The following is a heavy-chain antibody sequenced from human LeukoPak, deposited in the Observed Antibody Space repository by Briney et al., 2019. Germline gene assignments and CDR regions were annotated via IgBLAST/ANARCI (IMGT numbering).Heavy chain of an antibody. J-gene: IGHJ4*02. CDR1: GFTFSNNW. D-gene: IGHD4-17*01. CDR3: ARGGDYGSFDY. V-gene: IGHV3-7*01. CDR2: IKQDGNDK. Sequence: GGSLRLSCAASGFTFSNNWMSWVRQAPGKGLEWVAHIKQDGNDKYYVDSVKGRFTISRDNAKNSLHLQMNSLRAGDTAVYYCARGGDYGSFDYWGLGTLVIVSS.